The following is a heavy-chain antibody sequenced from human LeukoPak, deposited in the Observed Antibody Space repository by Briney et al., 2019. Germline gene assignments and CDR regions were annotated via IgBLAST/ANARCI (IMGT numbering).Heavy chain of an antibody. J-gene: IGHJ4*02. V-gene: IGHV4-4*02. D-gene: IGHD2-2*01. Sequence: SETLSLTCAVSGGSISSSNWGSWVRQPPGKGLEWIGEIYHSGSTNYNPSLKSRVTISVDKSKNQFSLKLSSVTAADTAVYYCARSHCSSTSCYADYWGQGTLVTVSS. CDR2: IYHSGST. CDR1: GGSISSSNW. CDR3: ARSHCSSTSCYADY.